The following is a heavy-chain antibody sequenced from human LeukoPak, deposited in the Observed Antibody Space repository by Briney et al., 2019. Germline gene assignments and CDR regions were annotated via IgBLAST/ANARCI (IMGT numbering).Heavy chain of an antibody. Sequence: GGSLRLSCAASGFTFSSYAMNWVRQAPGKGLEWVSTISGGGGSTYYADSVKGRFTISRDNSKNTLYLQMNSLRAEDTAVYYCAKGRRDGYNFDFDYWGQGTLVTVSS. CDR2: ISGGGGST. CDR1: GFTFSSYA. J-gene: IGHJ4*02. V-gene: IGHV3-23*01. CDR3: AKGRRDGYNFDFDY. D-gene: IGHD5-24*01.